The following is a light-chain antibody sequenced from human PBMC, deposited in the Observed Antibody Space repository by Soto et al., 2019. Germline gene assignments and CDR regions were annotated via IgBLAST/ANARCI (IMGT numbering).Light chain of an antibody. Sequence: QLVLTQPPSASGTPGQKVTISCSGSNSNIGSNTVSWFQQLPGGAPKLLLYNNIYRPPGVPDRFSGSKSGTSVSLAISGLQSEDEADYYCAAWDDSLDGHVVFGGGTQLTVL. CDR1: NSNIGSNT. CDR3: AAWDDSLDGHVV. CDR2: NNI. V-gene: IGLV1-44*01. J-gene: IGLJ7*01.